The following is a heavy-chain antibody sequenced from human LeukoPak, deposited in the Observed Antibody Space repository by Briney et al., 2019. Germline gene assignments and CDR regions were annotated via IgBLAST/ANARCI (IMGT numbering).Heavy chain of an antibody. CDR3: ARDSSGYPYDAFDI. CDR1: GFTFSSYS. J-gene: IGHJ3*02. V-gene: IGHV3-21*01. D-gene: IGHD3-22*01. CDR2: ISSSSSYI. Sequence: GGSLRLSCAASGFTFSSYSMNWVRQAPGKGLEWVSSISSSSSYIYYADSVKGRFTISRDNAKNSLYLQMNSLRAEDTAVYYCARDSSGYPYDAFDIWGQGTMVTVSS.